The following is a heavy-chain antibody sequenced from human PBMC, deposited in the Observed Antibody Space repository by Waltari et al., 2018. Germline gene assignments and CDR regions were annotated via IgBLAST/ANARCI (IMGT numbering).Heavy chain of an antibody. J-gene: IGHJ5*02. D-gene: IGHD2-15*01. Sequence: EVQLVQSGADVKKPGESLKISCKGSGYSFTNYWIGWVRPMPGKGLEWMGIIYPGDSNIRYSPSFQGQVTISADKSISTAYLQWSSLKASDTAMYYCARLNDRILRWFDTWGQGTLVTVSS. CDR2: IYPGDSNI. V-gene: IGHV5-51*01. CDR3: ARLNDRILRWFDT. CDR1: GYSFTNYW.